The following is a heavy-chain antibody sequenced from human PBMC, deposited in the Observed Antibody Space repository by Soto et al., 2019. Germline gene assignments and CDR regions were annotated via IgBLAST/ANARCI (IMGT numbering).Heavy chain of an antibody. CDR2: ISSASDTI. CDR3: ARCHAYRNYYYYYMDV. D-gene: IGHD4-4*01. Sequence: GGSLRLSCAASGFTFSDYSMNWVRQAPGKGLERVSYISSASDTIYYSDSVKGRFTISRDNADNSLYLQMNGLGAEDMAVYYCARCHAYRNYYYYYMDVWGKGTTVTVSS. CDR1: GFTFSDYS. J-gene: IGHJ6*03. V-gene: IGHV3-48*04.